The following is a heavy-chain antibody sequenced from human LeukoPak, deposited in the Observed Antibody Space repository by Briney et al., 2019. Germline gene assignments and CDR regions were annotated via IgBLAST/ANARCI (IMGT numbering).Heavy chain of an antibody. J-gene: IGHJ5*01. CDR2: ISYDGSNK. CDR3: ARPHSSTRYGWFDS. CDR1: GFTFSSYN. D-gene: IGHD6-13*01. Sequence: GGSLRLSCAASGFTFSSYNIHWVRQAPGKGLEWVAVISYDGSNKYYADSVKGRFTISRDNSKNTLCLQLNSLRAEDTAVYYCARPHSSTRYGWFDSWGQGTLVTVSS. V-gene: IGHV3-30-3*01.